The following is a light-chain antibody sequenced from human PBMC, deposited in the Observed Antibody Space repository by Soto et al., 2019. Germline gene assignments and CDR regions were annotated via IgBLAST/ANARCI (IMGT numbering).Light chain of an antibody. CDR3: QQYYSNPWT. CDR1: QSVSSTY. V-gene: IGKV3-20*01. Sequence: EIVLTQSPGTLSLSPGERAALSCRASQSVSSTYLAWYQQKPGQAPRLLIYGASTRVTGIPARFSGSGSGTDFTLTISNLQAEDVAVYYCQQYYSNPWTFGQGTKVDI. J-gene: IGKJ1*01. CDR2: GAS.